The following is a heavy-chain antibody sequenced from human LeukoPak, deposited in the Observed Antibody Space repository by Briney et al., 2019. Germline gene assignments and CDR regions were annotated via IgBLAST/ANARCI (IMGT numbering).Heavy chain of an antibody. CDR3: ARHRDNPYSSSWYEYYMDV. V-gene: IGHV5-51*01. Sequence: GESLKISCKGSGYSFTSYWIGWVRQMPGKGLEWMGIIYPGDSDTRYSPSFQGQVTISADKSISTAYLQWSSLKASDTAMYYCARHRDNPYSSSWYEYYMDVWGKGTTVTVSS. CDR2: IYPGDSDT. J-gene: IGHJ6*03. D-gene: IGHD6-13*01. CDR1: GYSFTSYW.